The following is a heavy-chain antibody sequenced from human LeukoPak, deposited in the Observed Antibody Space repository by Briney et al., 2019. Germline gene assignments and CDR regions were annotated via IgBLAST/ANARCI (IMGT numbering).Heavy chain of an antibody. CDR2: INTYTGNT. D-gene: IGHD3-10*01. CDR3: ARGQRYGSESSLDY. CDR1: GYTFFSYG. J-gene: IGHJ4*02. V-gene: IGHV1-18*01. Sequence: ASVKVSCKASGYTFFSYGINCVRQAPGQGLEWMAWINTYTGNTNYAQKLQGRVTLTTDTSTSTAYMELRSLRSDDTAVYYCARGQRYGSESSLDYWGQGTLVTVSS.